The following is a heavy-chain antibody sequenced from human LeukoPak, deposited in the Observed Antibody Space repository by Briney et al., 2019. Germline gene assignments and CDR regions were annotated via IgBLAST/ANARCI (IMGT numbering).Heavy chain of an antibody. CDR1: GYTLTELS. CDR2: FDPEDGET. J-gene: IGHJ5*02. Sequence: ASVTVSFKVSGYTLTELSMHWVRQAPGKGLEWMGGFDPEDGETIYAQKFQGRVTMTEDTSTDTAYMELSSLRSGDTAVYYCATDGLWFGELGFDPWGQGTLGTVSS. V-gene: IGHV1-24*01. CDR3: ATDGLWFGELGFDP. D-gene: IGHD3-10*01.